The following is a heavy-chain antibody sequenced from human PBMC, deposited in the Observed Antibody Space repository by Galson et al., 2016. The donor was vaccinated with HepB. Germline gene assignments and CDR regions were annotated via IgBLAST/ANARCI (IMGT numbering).Heavy chain of an antibody. V-gene: IGHV3-33*03. CDR2: IWYDGSNK. D-gene: IGHD3-10*01. CDR3: AKGGEVRGVCYYYGMDV. CDR1: GFTFSSYG. Sequence: SLRLSCAASGFTFSSYGMHWVRQAPGKGLEWVAVIWYDGSNKYYTDSVKGRFTISRDNSKNTLYMQMNSLRADDTAVYYCAKGGEVRGVCYYYGMDVWGQGTTVTVSS. J-gene: IGHJ6*02.